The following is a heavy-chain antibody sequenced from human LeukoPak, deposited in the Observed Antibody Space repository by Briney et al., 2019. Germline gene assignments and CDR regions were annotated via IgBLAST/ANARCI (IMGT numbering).Heavy chain of an antibody. CDR3: AGGRGYIYGSDY. CDR2: ISSSAKTT. D-gene: IGHD5-18*01. CDR1: GFTFSSYE. Sequence: PGGSLRLSCAASGFTFSSYEMNWVRQAPGKGLEWISYISSSAKTTYYAESAKGRFTISRDNSKNTLYLQMGSLRAEDMAVYYCAGGRGYIYGSDYWGQGTLVTVSS. J-gene: IGHJ4*02. V-gene: IGHV3-48*03.